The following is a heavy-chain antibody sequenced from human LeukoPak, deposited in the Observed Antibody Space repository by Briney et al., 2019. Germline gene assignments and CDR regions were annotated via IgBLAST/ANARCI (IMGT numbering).Heavy chain of an antibody. CDR1: GFSFSSYA. CDR2: ISGSGGST. CDR3: AKYSSGWYRDYFDY. J-gene: IGHJ4*02. V-gene: IGHV3-23*01. D-gene: IGHD6-13*01. Sequence: GGSLRLSCAASGFSFSSYAMSWVRQAPGKGLEWVSAISGSGGSTYYADSVKGRFTISRGNSKNTLYLQMNSLRAEDTAVYYCAKYSSGWYRDYFDYWGQGTLVTVSS.